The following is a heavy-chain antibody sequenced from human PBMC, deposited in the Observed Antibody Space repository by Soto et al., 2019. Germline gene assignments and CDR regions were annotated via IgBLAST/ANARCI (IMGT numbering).Heavy chain of an antibody. D-gene: IGHD3-22*01. Sequence: GGSLRLSCAASGFTFSKYDMHWVRQAPGKGLEWVAVISYDGSNKYYADSVKGRFTISRDNSKNTLSLQINSLRAEDTAIYYCAKNSDHSGIEYWGQGTLVTVSS. CDR2: ISYDGSNK. CDR1: GFTFSKYD. V-gene: IGHV3-30*18. CDR3: AKNSDHSGIEY. J-gene: IGHJ4*02.